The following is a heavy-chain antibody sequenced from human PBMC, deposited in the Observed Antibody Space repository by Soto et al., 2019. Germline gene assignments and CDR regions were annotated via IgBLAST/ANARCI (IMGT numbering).Heavy chain of an antibody. V-gene: IGHV3-48*01. D-gene: IGHD3-10*01. CDR2: ISSSSSTI. J-gene: IGHJ4*02. Sequence: EVQLVESGGGLVQPGGSLRLSCAASGFTFSSYSMNWVRQAPGKGLEWVSYISSSSSTIYYADSVKGRFTISRDNAKNSLYLQMNGLRAEDTAVYYCARATPPGTVYYGSGSLDYWGQGTLVTVSS. CDR3: ARATPPGTVYYGSGSLDY. CDR1: GFTFSSYS.